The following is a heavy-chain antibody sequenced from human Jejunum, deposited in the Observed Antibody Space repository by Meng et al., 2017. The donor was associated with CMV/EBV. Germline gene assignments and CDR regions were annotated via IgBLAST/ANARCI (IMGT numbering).Heavy chain of an antibody. D-gene: IGHD2-15*01. Sequence: WIRQVPGKGLEWVSGLNWNSGSIGYADSVKGRFTISRDNAKKSLYLQMNNLTAADTAFYYCAKDIRYCSGGACTPGNYDYFYGMDVWGQGTTVTVSS. V-gene: IGHV3-9*01. J-gene: IGHJ6*02. CDR2: LNWNSGSI. CDR3: AKDIRYCSGGACTPGNYDYFYGMDV.